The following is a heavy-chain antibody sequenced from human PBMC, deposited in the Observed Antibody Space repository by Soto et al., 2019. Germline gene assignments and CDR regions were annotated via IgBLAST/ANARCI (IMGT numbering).Heavy chain of an antibody. J-gene: IGHJ4*02. CDR1: GFTFSSYA. Sequence: EVQLLESGGGLVQPGGSLRLSCAASGFTFSSYAMRWVRQAPGKGLEWVAVISGSAGTTYYADSVKGRFTISRDNFKNTLYLQMNSLRAEDTAVYYCARDTEAAAARYYFDYWGQGTLVTVSS. D-gene: IGHD6-13*01. CDR3: ARDTEAAAARYYFDY. V-gene: IGHV3-23*01. CDR2: ISGSAGTT.